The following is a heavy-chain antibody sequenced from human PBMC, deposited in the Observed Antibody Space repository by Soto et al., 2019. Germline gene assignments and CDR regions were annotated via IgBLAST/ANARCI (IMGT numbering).Heavy chain of an antibody. D-gene: IGHD3-22*01. CDR3: TTDYYDNGGYYYGMDV. V-gene: IGHV3-15*07. CDR1: GFTFSNAW. J-gene: IGHJ6*02. Sequence: GGSLRLSCVASGFTFSNAWMNWVRQAPGKGLEWVGRIKSKTDGGTIAYAAPVKGRFTISRDDSKNTLYLQMNSLKTEDTAVYYCTTDYYDNGGYYYGMDVWGQGTTVTV. CDR2: IKSKTDGGTI.